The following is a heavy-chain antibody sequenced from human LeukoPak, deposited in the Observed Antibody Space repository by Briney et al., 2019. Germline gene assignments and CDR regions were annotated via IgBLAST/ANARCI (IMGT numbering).Heavy chain of an antibody. J-gene: IGHJ4*02. CDR2: ISGIDTRT. CDR1: GFTFSSCA. D-gene: IGHD3-22*01. V-gene: IGHV3-23*01. Sequence: GGSLRLSCAASGFTFSSCAMSWVRQAPGKGLEWVSAISGIDTRTYYADSLKGRFTISRGNSKNTLYLQMNSLRAEDTAVYYCAKEDSSGHWFDYWGQGTLVTVSS. CDR3: AKEDSSGHWFDY.